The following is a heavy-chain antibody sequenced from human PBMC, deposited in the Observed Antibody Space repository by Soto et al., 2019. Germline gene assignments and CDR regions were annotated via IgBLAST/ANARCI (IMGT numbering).Heavy chain of an antibody. CDR2: IDPSDSYT. CDR3: ARHAGGGSYYGYGMDV. Sequence: PGASLKISCKGSGYSFTSYWISWVRQMPGKGLEWMGRIDPSDSYTNYSPSFQGHVTISADKSISTAYLQWSSLKASDTAMYYCARHAGGGSYYGYGMDVWGQGTTVTVSS. D-gene: IGHD1-26*01. CDR1: GYSFTSYW. J-gene: IGHJ6*02. V-gene: IGHV5-10-1*01.